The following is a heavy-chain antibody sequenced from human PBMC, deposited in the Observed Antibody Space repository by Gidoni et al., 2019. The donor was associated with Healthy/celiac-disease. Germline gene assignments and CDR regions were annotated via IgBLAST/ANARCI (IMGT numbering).Heavy chain of an antibody. Sequence: QVQLVQSGAEVKKPGSSVKVSCKASGGTFSSYTISWVRQAPGQGLEWMGRIIPILGIANYAQKFQGRVTITADKSTSTAYMELSSLRSEDTAVYYCARGPLHRTMVRGGWFDPWGQGTLVTVSS. CDR2: IIPILGIA. CDR3: ARGPLHRTMVRGGWFDP. V-gene: IGHV1-69*02. CDR1: GGTFSSYT. J-gene: IGHJ5*02. D-gene: IGHD3-10*01.